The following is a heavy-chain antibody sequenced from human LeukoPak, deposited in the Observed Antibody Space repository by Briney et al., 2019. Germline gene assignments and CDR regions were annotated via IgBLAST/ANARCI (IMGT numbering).Heavy chain of an antibody. V-gene: IGHV4-39*01. J-gene: IGHJ4*02. Sequence: SETLSLTCTVSGGSISSSSYHWGWIRLPPGKGLEWIGSIFYSGTTYYNPSLKSRVTISVDTSKNQFSLKPSSVTAADTAVYYCARYNSPSGDFDYWGQGTLVTVSS. CDR2: IFYSGTT. CDR3: ARYNSPSGDFDY. D-gene: IGHD6-13*01. CDR1: GGSISSSSYH.